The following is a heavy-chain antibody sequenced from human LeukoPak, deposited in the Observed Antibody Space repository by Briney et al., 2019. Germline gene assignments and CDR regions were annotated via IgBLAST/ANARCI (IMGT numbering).Heavy chain of an antibody. Sequence: ASVKVSCKASGGTFSSYAISWVRQAPGQGLEWMGGFDPEDGETIYAQKFQGRVTMTEDTSTDTAYMELSSLRSEDTAVYYCATSDLRGGYNWNYLFDYWGQGTLVTVSS. D-gene: IGHD1-7*01. J-gene: IGHJ4*02. CDR3: ATSDLRGGYNWNYLFDY. CDR2: FDPEDGET. CDR1: GGTFSSYA. V-gene: IGHV1-24*01.